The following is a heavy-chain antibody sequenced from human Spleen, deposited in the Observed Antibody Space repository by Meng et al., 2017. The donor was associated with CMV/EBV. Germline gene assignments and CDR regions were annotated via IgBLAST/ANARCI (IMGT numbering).Heavy chain of an antibody. CDR1: FSGYY. CDR3: ARRGLGLCSSTSCYTRWFDP. V-gene: IGHV4-34*01. D-gene: IGHD2-2*02. J-gene: IGHJ5*02. Sequence: FSGYYWSWIRQPPGKGLEWIGEINHSGSTNYNPSLKSRVTISIDTSKNQFSLNLTSVIAADTAVYYCARRGLGLCSSTSCYTRWFDPWGQGTLVTVSS. CDR2: INHSGST.